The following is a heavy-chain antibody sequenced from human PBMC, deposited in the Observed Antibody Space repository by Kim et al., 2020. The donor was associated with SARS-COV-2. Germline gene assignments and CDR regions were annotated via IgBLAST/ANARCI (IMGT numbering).Heavy chain of an antibody. CDR3: AKDAGTYGMDV. Sequence: KYHAASVEGRIPHSRDNSKNTLYMQMNSLRGEDTAVYYCAKDAGTYGMDVWGQGTTGTVSS. CDR2: K. D-gene: IGHD1-1*01. V-gene: IGHV3-30*02. J-gene: IGHJ6*02.